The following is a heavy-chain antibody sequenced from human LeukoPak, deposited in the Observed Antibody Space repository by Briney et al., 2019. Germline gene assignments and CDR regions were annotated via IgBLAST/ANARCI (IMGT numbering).Heavy chain of an antibody. V-gene: IGHV4-34*01. CDR2: INHSGST. Sequence: SETLSLTCAVYGGSFSGYYLSWIRQPPGKGLEWIGEINHSGSTNYNPSLKSRVTISVDTSKNQFSLKLSSVTAADTAVYDCARGLLCSGGSCYKAIDYWGQGTLVTVPS. D-gene: IGHD2-15*01. CDR3: ARGLLCSGGSCYKAIDY. CDR1: GGSFSGYY. J-gene: IGHJ4*02.